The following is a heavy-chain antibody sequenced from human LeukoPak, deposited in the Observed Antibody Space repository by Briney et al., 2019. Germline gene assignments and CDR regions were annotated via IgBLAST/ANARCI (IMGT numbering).Heavy chain of an antibody. D-gene: IGHD2-2*01. J-gene: IGHJ4*02. CDR1: GLTFGDYA. Sequence: PGRSLRLSCTASGLTFGDYAMSWVRQAPGKGLEWVGFIRSKAYGGTTEYAASVKGRFTISRDDSKSIAYLQMNSLKTEDTAVYYCTRVGDIVVVPADYWGQGTLVTVSS. CDR3: TRVGDIVVVPADY. V-gene: IGHV3-49*04. CDR2: IRSKAYGGTT.